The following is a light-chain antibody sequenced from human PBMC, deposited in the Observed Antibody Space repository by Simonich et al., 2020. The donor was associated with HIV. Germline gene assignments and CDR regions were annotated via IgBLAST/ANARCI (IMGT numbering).Light chain of an antibody. Sequence: DIQMTQSPSSLSASVGDRVTITCRASQNIRRFLNWYQQKPGKAPKLLIYATSSLQGGVPSRFSGSGSGTDFTLTISSLQPEDFATYYCQQSFSTLPYTFGQGTKLEIK. V-gene: IGKV1-39*01. CDR1: QNIRRF. CDR3: QQSFSTLPYT. J-gene: IGKJ2*01. CDR2: ATS.